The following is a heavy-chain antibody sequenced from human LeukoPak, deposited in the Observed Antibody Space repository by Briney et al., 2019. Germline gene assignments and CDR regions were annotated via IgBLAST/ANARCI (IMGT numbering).Heavy chain of an antibody. CDR1: GFSFSGYW. J-gene: IGHJ4*02. CDR3: TKRGAYYVDY. Sequence: GGSLRLSCAASGFSFSGYWMSWVRQTPGKGLEWVANVKQDGSVKNSVDSMKGRFTISRDNSNNMLYLQMNSLRAEDTAVYYCTKRGAYYVDYWGRGIPVTVSS. CDR2: VKQDGSVK. V-gene: IGHV3-7*03. D-gene: IGHD3-16*01.